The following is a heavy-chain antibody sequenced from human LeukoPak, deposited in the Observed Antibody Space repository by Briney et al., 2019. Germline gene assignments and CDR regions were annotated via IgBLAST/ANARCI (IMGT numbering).Heavy chain of an antibody. D-gene: IGHD2-2*01. J-gene: IGHJ1*01. CDR2: IKSKTDGGTT. CDR3: TTDYPYYCSSTSCYASEYFQH. V-gene: IGHV3-15*01. Sequence: GGSLRLSCAASGFTFSNAWMSWVRQAPGKGLEWVGRIKSKTDGGTTDYAAPVKGRFTISRDDSKNTLYLQMNSLKIEDTAVYYCTTDYPYYCSSTSCYASEYFQHWGQGTLVTVSS. CDR1: GFTFSNAW.